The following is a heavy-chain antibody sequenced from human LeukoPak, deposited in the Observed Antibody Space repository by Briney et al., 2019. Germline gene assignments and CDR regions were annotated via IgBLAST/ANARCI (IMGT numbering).Heavy chain of an antibody. CDR3: VRDRYYYDIDYGPAFDY. D-gene: IGHD3-22*01. CDR2: LYTDGST. J-gene: IGHJ4*02. V-gene: IGHV4-4*07. Sequence: PSETLSLTCTVSGDSISSYYWSWVRQPAGKGLEWIGRLYTDGSTNYNPFLKSRVTMSVDTSKNQFSLKLSSVTTADTAVYFCVRDRYYYDIDYGPAFDYWGQGILITVS. CDR1: GDSISSYY.